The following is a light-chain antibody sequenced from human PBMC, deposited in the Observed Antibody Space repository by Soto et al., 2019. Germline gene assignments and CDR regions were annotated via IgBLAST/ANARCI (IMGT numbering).Light chain of an antibody. CDR2: DAS. CDR3: LQRKNWPPTTT. Sequence: EIVLTQSPATLSLSPGERATLSCRASQSVSTYLAWYQQKPGQAPRLLIFDASNRATGIPARFSGSGSGTDFTLPISRFEPEDFAVYYCLQRKNWPPTTTFVPGTKVDI. J-gene: IGKJ3*01. CDR1: QSVSTY. V-gene: IGKV3-11*01.